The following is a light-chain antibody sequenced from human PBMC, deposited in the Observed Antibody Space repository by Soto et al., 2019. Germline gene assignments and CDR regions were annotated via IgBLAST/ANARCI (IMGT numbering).Light chain of an antibody. J-gene: IGKJ4*01. V-gene: IGKV3-15*01. CDR1: QSVSSD. CDR3: QQYNNWPLT. Sequence: EIVMTHSQATLSVSPWEGATLSCRASQSVSSDLAWYQQKPGQAPRLLIYYTSTRATGFPARFSGGGSGTEFTLTISSLQSEDFSIYYCQQYNNWPLTFGGGTKVDI. CDR2: YTS.